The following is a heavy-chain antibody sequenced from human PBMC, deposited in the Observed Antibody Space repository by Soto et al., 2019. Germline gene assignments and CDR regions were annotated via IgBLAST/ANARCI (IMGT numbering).Heavy chain of an antibody. CDR3: AKCGNMVRGVGWYYYYGMDV. Sequence: GGSLRLSCAASGFTFSSYAMSWVRQAPGKGLEWVSAISGSGGSTYYADSVKGRFTISRDNSKNTLYLQMNSLRAEDTAVYYFAKCGNMVRGVGWYYYYGMDVWGQGTTVTVSS. J-gene: IGHJ6*02. D-gene: IGHD3-10*01. CDR1: GFTFSSYA. V-gene: IGHV3-23*01. CDR2: ISGSGGST.